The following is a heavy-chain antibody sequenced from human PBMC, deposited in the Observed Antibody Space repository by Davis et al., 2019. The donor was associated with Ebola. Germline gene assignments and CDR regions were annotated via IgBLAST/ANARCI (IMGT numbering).Heavy chain of an antibody. CDR1: GFPFRDYY. Sequence: GESLKISCAASGFPFRDYYMSWIRQAPGKGLEWLSYISGSSGTIEYADSVKGRFTISRDNAKNLLYLQMNSLRAEDTAVYYCVRRKGDYTYPLFEFWSQGTLVTVST. J-gene: IGHJ4*02. CDR2: ISGSSGTI. CDR3: VRRKGDYTYPLFEF. V-gene: IGHV3-11*04. D-gene: IGHD4-11*01.